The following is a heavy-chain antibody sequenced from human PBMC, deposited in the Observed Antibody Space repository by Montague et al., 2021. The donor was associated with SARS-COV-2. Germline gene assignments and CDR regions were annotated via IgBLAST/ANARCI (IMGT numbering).Heavy chain of an antibody. V-gene: IGHV3-15*01. J-gene: IGHJ4*02. D-gene: IGHD2/OR15-2a*01. CDR2: IKSKTDGGTT. Sequence: LSLSLAASGFSFSNAWMSWVRQAPGKGLEWVGRIKSKTDGGTTDYAAPVKGRFTISRDDSKNTLYLQMNSLKTEDTAVYYCTTDPLWPPDYWGQGTLVTVSS. CDR3: TTDPLWPPDY. CDR1: GFSFSNAW.